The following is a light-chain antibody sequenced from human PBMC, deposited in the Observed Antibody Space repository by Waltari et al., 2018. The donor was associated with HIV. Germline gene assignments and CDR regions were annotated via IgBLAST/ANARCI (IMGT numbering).Light chain of an antibody. CDR2: HDS. V-gene: IGLV3-21*02. Sequence: YELTQAPSVSVAPGQTARIICEGNNIETKSVHWYQQKAGQAPTVVVNHDSDRPSEIHARFFGSNSENTATLTISGVEAGDEADYYCQVWDTFSEHRVFGGGTKLTVL. CDR1: NIETKS. J-gene: IGLJ3*02. CDR3: QVWDTFSEHRV.